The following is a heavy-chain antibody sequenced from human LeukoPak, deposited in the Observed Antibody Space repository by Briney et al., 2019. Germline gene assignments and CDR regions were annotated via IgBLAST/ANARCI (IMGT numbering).Heavy chain of an antibody. Sequence: GASVKVSCKASGGTFSSYAISWVRQAPGQGLEWMGGIIPIFGTANYAQKFQGRVTITTDESTSTAYMELSSLRSEDTAVYYCARVGYCSSTSCPFLGYYYMGVWGKGTTVTVSS. CDR3: ARVGYCSSTSCPFLGYYYMGV. V-gene: IGHV1-69*05. CDR2: IIPIFGTA. D-gene: IGHD2-2*01. J-gene: IGHJ6*03. CDR1: GGTFSSYA.